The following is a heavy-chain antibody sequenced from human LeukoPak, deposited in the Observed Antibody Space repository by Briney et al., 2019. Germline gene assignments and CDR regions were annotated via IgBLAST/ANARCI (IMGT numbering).Heavy chain of an antibody. Sequence: PSETLSLTCTVSGGSISSSSYYWGWIRQPPGKGLEWIGSIYYSGSTYYNPSLKSRVTISVDTSKNQFSPKLSSVTAADTAVYYCAGRYDFWSGYYWGQGTLVTVSS. CDR2: IYYSGST. CDR3: AGRYDFWSGYY. J-gene: IGHJ4*02. V-gene: IGHV4-39*01. CDR1: GGSISSSSYY. D-gene: IGHD3-3*01.